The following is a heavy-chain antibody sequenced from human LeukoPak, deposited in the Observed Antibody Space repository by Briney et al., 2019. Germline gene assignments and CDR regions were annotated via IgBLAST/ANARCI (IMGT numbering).Heavy chain of an antibody. J-gene: IGHJ4*02. CDR2: INPDSGGT. D-gene: IGHD2-15*01. Sequence: ASVKVSCKASGYTFTAYYMHWVRQAPGQGLEWMGWINPDSGGTNYAQKFQGRDTMTRDTSITTACMELSRLRSDDTAVYSCARAFCSGGDCYSKSNFDSWGQGTLVTVSS. V-gene: IGHV1-2*02. CDR3: ARAFCSGGDCYSKSNFDS. CDR1: GYTFTAYY.